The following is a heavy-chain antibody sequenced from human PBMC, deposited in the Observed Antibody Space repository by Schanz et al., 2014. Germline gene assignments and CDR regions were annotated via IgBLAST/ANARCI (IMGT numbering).Heavy chain of an antibody. CDR2: ISAYNGNT. CDR3: ASTHWFGSGTTIVDY. CDR1: GYTFTSYG. J-gene: IGHJ4*02. V-gene: IGHV1-18*01. D-gene: IGHD3-10*01. Sequence: QVHLVQSGAEVKKPGASVKVSCKASGYTFTSYGINWVRQAPGQGLEWMGWISAYNGNTNYAQKFQGRVTITRDTLASTAYMEVSSLRSDDTAVYYCASTHWFGSGTTIVDYWGQGTLVTVSS.